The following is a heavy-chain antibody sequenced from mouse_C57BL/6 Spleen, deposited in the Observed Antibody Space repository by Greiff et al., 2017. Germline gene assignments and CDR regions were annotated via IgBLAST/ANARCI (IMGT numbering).Heavy chain of an antibody. D-gene: IGHD1-1*01. Sequence: QVQLQQPGAELVKPGASVKMSCKASDYTFTSYWITWVKQRPGQGLEWIGDIYPGSGSTNYNEKFKSKATLTVDTSSSTAYMQLSSLTSEDSAVYYCASSITTVVARGYAMDYWGQGTSVTVSS. CDR2: IYPGSGST. CDR3: ASSITTVVARGYAMDY. CDR1: DYTFTSYW. J-gene: IGHJ4*01. V-gene: IGHV1-55*01.